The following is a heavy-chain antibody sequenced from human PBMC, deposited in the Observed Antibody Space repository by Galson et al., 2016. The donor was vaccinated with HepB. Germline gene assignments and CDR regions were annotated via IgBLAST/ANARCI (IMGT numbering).Heavy chain of an antibody. Sequence: SVKVSCKASGYTFTGDYIHWVRQAPGQGVEWMGWINPNSGDTNYAQKFQDGVTMTRDTSISTAYMELRRLRSGDTAVSYCAREGVRGEINYGMDVWGQGTTVTVSS. V-gene: IGHV1-2*02. CDR1: GYTFTGDY. CDR2: INPNSGDT. J-gene: IGHJ6*02. CDR3: AREGVRGEINYGMDV. D-gene: IGHD3-10*01.